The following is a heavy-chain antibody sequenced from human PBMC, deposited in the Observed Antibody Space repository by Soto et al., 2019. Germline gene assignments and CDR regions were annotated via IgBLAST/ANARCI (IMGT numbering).Heavy chain of an antibody. V-gene: IGHV1-18*01. J-gene: IGHJ4*02. CDR2: ISAYNGNT. Sequence: QVQLVQSGAEVKKPGASVKVSCKTSGYTFTNFGLSWVRQAPGQGLEWMGWISAYNGNTNYARNFQGRVAMTTDTSARTAYMALRSLRSEDTEVYYCARGGTPIDDWGQRTLITVSS. CDR3: ARGGTPIDD. D-gene: IGHD3-16*01. CDR1: GYTFTNFG.